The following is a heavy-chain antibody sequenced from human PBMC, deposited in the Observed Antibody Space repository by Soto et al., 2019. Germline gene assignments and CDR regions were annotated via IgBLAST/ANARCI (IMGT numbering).Heavy chain of an antibody. J-gene: IGHJ6*02. D-gene: IGHD3-10*01. CDR2: ISGSGGST. Sequence: PGGSLRLSCAASGFTFSSYAMSWVRQAPGKGLEWVSAISGSGGSTYYADSVKGRFTISRDKSKNTLYLQMNSLRAEDTAVYYCAKDITMVRGVIRDYYYYGMDVWGQGTTVTVSS. CDR1: GFTFSSYA. V-gene: IGHV3-23*01. CDR3: AKDITMVRGVIRDYYYYGMDV.